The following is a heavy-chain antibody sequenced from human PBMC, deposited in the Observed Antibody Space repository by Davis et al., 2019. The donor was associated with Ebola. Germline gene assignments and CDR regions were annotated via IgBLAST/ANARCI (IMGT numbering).Heavy chain of an antibody. J-gene: IGHJ5*02. Sequence: ASVQVPCQASRYTLTSYGISWVRQAPGQGLEWMGWISAYNGNTNYAQKLQGRVTMTTDTSTSPAYMELRSLRSDDPAGYYCARASPLAAAGTFDPWGQGTLVTVSS. CDR2: ISAYNGNT. CDR1: RYTLTSYG. CDR3: ARASPLAAAGTFDP. V-gene: IGHV1-18*01. D-gene: IGHD6-13*01.